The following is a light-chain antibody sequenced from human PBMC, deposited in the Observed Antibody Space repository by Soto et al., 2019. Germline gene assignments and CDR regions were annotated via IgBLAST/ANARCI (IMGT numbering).Light chain of an antibody. CDR3: QQRSSWPLP. CDR1: QSVSSY. V-gene: IGKV3-11*01. J-gene: IGKJ3*01. Sequence: EIVLTQSPATLSLSPGERGTLSCRASQSVSSYLAWYQQKPGQAPRLLIYDASNRATGIPARFSGSGSGTDFTLAISSLEPADFAVYYCQQRSSWPLPFAPGTKVDVK. CDR2: DAS.